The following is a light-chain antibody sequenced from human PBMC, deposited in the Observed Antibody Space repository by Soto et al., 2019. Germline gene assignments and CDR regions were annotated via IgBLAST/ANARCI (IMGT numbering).Light chain of an antibody. Sequence: QSAQTQLASVSGPPVKRITIPCTAASSDDSGYNYLSWYQQHPGKAPQLMLYDVSNRPSGVSSRFSGSTSGNTASLTISGLQAEDEADYYCSSSTSSSLHVFGTGTKVTVL. CDR2: DVS. CDR3: SSSTSSSLHV. V-gene: IGLV2-14*03. J-gene: IGLJ1*01. CDR1: SSDDSGYNY.